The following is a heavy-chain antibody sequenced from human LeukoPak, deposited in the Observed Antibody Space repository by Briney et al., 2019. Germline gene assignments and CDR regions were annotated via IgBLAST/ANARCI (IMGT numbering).Heavy chain of an antibody. D-gene: IGHD6-19*01. CDR3: ARWVAVAGNGWFDP. J-gene: IGHJ5*02. V-gene: IGHV3-20*04. CDR1: GFTFRSYW. Sequence: GGSLRLSCAASGFTFRSYWMSWVRQAPGKGLEWVSGINWNGGSTGYADSVKGRFTISRDNAKNSLYLQMNSLRAEDTALYYCARWVAVAGNGWFDPWGQGTLVTVSS. CDR2: INWNGGST.